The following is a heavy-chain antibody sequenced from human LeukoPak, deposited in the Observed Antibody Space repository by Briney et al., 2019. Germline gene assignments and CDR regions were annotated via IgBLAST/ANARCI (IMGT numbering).Heavy chain of an antibody. CDR2: IYYSGST. CDR3: ARRQISSWFVYFDY. V-gene: IGHV4-59*08. Sequence: SETLSLTCTVSGRSISSYYWSWIRQHPGKGLEWIGYIYYSGSTNYNPSLKSRVTISVDTSKNQFSLKLSSVTAADTAVYYCARRQISSWFVYFDYWGQGTLVTVSS. CDR1: GRSISSYY. D-gene: IGHD6-13*01. J-gene: IGHJ4*02.